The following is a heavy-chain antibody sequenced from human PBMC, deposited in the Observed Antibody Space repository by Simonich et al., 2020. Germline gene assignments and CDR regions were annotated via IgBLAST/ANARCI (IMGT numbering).Heavy chain of an antibody. CDR3: ARGPRWTGDDAFDI. V-gene: IGHV1-2*02. Sequence: QVQLVQSGAEVKKPGASVKVSCKASGYTFTGYYMHWVRQAPGQGLEWRGWINPNSGGTNYAQKVQGRVTMTRDTSISTAYMELGRLRSDDTAVYYCARGPRWTGDDAFDIWGQGTMVTVSS. D-gene: IGHD7-27*01. CDR2: INPNSGGT. J-gene: IGHJ3*02. CDR1: GYTFTGYY.